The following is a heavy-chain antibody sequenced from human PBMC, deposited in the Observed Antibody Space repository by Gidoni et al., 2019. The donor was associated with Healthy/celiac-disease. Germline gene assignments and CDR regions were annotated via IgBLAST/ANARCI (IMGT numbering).Heavy chain of an antibody. D-gene: IGHD3-10*01. V-gene: IGHV3-23*01. CDR2: ISGSGGST. CDR3: AKGVSPIMIRGVIITY. CDR1: GYTFSRYA. J-gene: IGHJ4*02. Sequence: EVQLLESGGGLVQPGGSLRLSCAASGYTFSRYAMSWFRQAPGKGLGWVSAISGSGGSTYYADSVKGRFTISRDNSKNTLYLQMNTLRAEDTAVYYCAKGVSPIMIRGVIITYWGQGTLVTVSS.